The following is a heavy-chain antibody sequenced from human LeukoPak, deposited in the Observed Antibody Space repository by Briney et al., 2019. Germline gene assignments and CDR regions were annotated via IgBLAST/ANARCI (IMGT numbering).Heavy chain of an antibody. D-gene: IGHD2-15*01. V-gene: IGHV1-46*01. Sequence: ASVKLSCKASGYTFTSYYIHWVRQAPGQGLEWMGIINPSGGGTSYAQKFQGRVTMTRNTSISTAYMELSSLRSEDTAVYYCARAGGYCGRISCPYYFDYWGQGSLVAVSS. CDR1: GYTFTSYY. J-gene: IGHJ4*02. CDR3: ARAGGYCGRISCPYYFDY. CDR2: INPSGGGT.